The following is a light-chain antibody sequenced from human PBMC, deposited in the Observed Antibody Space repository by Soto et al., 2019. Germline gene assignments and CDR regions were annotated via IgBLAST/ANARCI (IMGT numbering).Light chain of an antibody. V-gene: IGKV1-5*03. J-gene: IGKJ4*01. CDR1: QGIRSY. CDR2: KAS. Sequence: DIQLTQSPSFLSASVGDRVTITCRASQGIRSYLAWYEQKPGKAPKLLIYKASSLESGVPSRFSGSGSGTEFTLNISSLQPDDFATYYCQQYNSYSLTFGGGTKVEIK. CDR3: QQYNSYSLT.